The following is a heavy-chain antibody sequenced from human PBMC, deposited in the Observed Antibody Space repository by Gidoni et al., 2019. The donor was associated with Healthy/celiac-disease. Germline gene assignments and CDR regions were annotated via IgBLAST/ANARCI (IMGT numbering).Heavy chain of an antibody. D-gene: IGHD6-13*01. Sequence: QVQLVQSGAEVKKPGASVKVSCKASGYTFNGYDMHWVRQAPGQGLEWMGWINPNSGGTNYAQKFQGRVTMTRDTSISTASMELSRLRSDDPAVYYCARGYRSSWYSFDYYYMDVWGKGPTVTVSS. CDR1: GYTFNGYD. J-gene: IGHJ6*03. V-gene: IGHV1-2*02. CDR3: ARGYRSSWYSFDYYYMDV. CDR2: INPNSGGT.